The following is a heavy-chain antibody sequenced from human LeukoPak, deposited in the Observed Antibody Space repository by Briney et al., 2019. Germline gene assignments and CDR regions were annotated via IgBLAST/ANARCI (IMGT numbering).Heavy chain of an antibody. J-gene: IGHJ4*02. CDR3: LPLNCGGDCYSFDY. Sequence: GGSLRLSCAASGFTFSSYGMHWVRQAPGKGLEWVAVISYDGSNKYYADSVKGRFTISRDNSKNTLYLQMNSLRAEDTAVYYCLPLNCGGDCYSFDYWGQGTLVTVSS. V-gene: IGHV3-30*03. CDR1: GFTFSSYG. D-gene: IGHD2-21*02. CDR2: ISYDGSNK.